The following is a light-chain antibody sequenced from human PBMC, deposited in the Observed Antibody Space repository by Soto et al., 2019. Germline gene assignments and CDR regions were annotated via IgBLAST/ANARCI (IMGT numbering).Light chain of an antibody. J-gene: IGLJ3*02. Sequence: QSVLTQPPSASGTPGQRVTISCSGSSSNIVKNFVYWYQQLPGTAPKLRIYKNNQRPSGVPDRFSGSKSGTSASLAISGLRSEDEADYYCAVWDGSLSGWVFGGGTKLTVL. V-gene: IGLV1-47*01. CDR2: KNN. CDR1: SSNIVKNF. CDR3: AVWDGSLSGWV.